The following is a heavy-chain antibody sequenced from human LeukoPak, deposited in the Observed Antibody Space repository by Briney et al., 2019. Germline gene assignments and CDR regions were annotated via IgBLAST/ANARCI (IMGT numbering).Heavy chain of an antibody. V-gene: IGHV4-30-4*01. D-gene: IGHD2-2*01. CDR1: GVSISSGDYY. Sequence: PSETLSLTCTVSGVSISSGDYYWSWIRQPPGKGLEWIGYIYYSGSTYYNPSLKSRVTISVDTSKNQFSLKLSSVTAADTAVYYCARGPVKHCSSTSCSHNWFDPWGQGTLVTVSS. J-gene: IGHJ5*02. CDR3: ARGPVKHCSSTSCSHNWFDP. CDR2: IYYSGST.